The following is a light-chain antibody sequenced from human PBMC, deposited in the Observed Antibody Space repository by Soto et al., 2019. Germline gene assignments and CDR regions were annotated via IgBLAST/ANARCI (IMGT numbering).Light chain of an antibody. Sequence: EIVLTQSPATLSLSPGERATLSCRASQSVSSYLAWYQQKPGQAPRLLIYDASNRATGIPARFSGSGSGTDFNLTISSLETEDFPVYYCQQRSNWPPITFGQGTRMEIK. J-gene: IGKJ5*01. CDR3: QQRSNWPPIT. CDR1: QSVSSY. CDR2: DAS. V-gene: IGKV3-11*01.